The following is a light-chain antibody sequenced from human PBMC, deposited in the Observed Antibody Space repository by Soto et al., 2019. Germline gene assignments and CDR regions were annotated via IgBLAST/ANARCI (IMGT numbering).Light chain of an antibody. J-gene: IGLJ1*01. CDR2: EVT. Sequence: QPVLTQPASVSGSPGQSITISCTGTSSDVGGYNYVSWYQQHPGKAPKLVIYEVTKRPSGVPDRFSGSKSGNTASLTVSGLQAEDEADYYCSSFTGASTIFGTGTKVT. V-gene: IGLV2-14*01. CDR3: SSFTGASTI. CDR1: SSDVGGYNY.